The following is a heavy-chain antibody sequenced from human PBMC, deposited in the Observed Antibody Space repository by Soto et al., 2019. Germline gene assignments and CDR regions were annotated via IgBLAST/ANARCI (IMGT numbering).Heavy chain of an antibody. CDR1: GDSVSSEITS. CDR2: TYYRSKWFH. V-gene: IGHV6-1*01. D-gene: IGHD3-10*01. Sequence: QGQLQQSGPGLVKPSQTLSLTCAISGDSVSSEITSWNWIRQSPSRGLEWLGRTYYRSKWFHDYAASVKSRITINPDTSKNQFSLELNSMTPEDTAVYYCARGNALDVWGQGTVVTVSS. CDR3: ARGNALDV. J-gene: IGHJ3*01.